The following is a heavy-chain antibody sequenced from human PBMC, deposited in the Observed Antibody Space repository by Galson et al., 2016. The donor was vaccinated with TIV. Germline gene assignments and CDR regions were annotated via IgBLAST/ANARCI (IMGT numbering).Heavy chain of an antibody. CDR2: ISFDGNNK. CDR3: ATHYGDYWGYYFDY. V-gene: IGHV3-30*03. Sequence: SLRLSCAASGFTFSSYGMHWVRQAPGKGLEWVAVISFDGNNKYYADSVKGRFTISRDDSKNTLYLQMNSLKTEDTATYYCATHYGDYWGYYFDYWGQGTLVTASS. D-gene: IGHD4-17*01. CDR1: GFTFSSYG. J-gene: IGHJ4*02.